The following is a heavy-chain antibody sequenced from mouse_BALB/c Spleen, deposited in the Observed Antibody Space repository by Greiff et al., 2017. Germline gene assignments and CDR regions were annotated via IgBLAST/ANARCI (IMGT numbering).Heavy chain of an antibody. CDR3: ARSITTATWFAY. V-gene: IGHV5-17*02. CDR1: GFTFSSFG. J-gene: IGHJ3*01. D-gene: IGHD1-2*01. CDR2: ISSGSSTI. Sequence: VQLKESGGGLVQPGGSRKLSCAASGFTFSSFGMHWVRQAPEKGLEWVAYISSGSSTIYYADTVKGRFTISRDNPKNTLFLQMTSLRSEDTAMYYCARSITTATWFAYWGQGTLVTVSA.